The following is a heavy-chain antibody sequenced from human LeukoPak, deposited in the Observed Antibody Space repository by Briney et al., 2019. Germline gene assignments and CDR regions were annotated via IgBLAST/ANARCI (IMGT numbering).Heavy chain of an antibody. V-gene: IGHV4-39*07. CDR1: GGSISSSSYY. Sequence: SETLSLTCTVSGGSISSSSYYWGWIRQPPGKGLEWIGYIYHSGSTYYNPSLKSRVTISVDRSKNQFSLKLSSVTAADTAVYYCARVITIFGVGGPHAFDIWGQGTMVTVSS. D-gene: IGHD3-3*01. J-gene: IGHJ3*02. CDR2: IYHSGST. CDR3: ARVITIFGVGGPHAFDI.